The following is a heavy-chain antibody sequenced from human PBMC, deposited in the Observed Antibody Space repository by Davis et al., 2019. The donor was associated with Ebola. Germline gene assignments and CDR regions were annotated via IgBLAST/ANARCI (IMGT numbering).Heavy chain of an antibody. Sequence: GALKIPRDASGFTFRRYWMSWVRHAPGKGLEWVANIKQDGSEKYYVDSVKGRFTISRDNSKNTLYLQMNSLRAEDTAVYYCAKVVVAAALDYWGQGTLVTVSS. CDR1: GFTFRRYW. J-gene: IGHJ4*02. CDR2: IKQDGSEK. CDR3: AKVVVAAALDY. V-gene: IGHV3-7*01. D-gene: IGHD2-15*01.